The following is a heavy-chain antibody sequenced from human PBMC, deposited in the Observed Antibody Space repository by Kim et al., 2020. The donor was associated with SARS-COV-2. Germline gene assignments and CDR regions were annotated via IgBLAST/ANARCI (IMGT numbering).Heavy chain of an antibody. CDR2: IWYDGSNK. J-gene: IGHJ2*01. CDR1: GFIFSSYA. Sequence: GGSLRLSCAASGFIFSSYAMNWVRQAPGKGLEWVAVIWYDGSNKYYADSVKGRLTISRDNSKNMLYLQMNSLRADDTAVYYCARDRLDDNGDYLYLDLWGRGTLVTVSS. CDR3: ARDRLDDNGDYLYLDL. D-gene: IGHD4-17*01. V-gene: IGHV3-33*01.